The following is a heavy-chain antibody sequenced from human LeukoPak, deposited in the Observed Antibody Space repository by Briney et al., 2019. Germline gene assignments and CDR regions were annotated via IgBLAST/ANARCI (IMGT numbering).Heavy chain of an antibody. J-gene: IGHJ3*02. D-gene: IGHD6-19*01. CDR2: IYYSGST. V-gene: IGHV4-59*01. CDR1: GGSLSSYY. Sequence: SETLSLTCTVSGGSLSSYYWSWIRQPPGKGLEWIGYIYYSGSTNYNPSLKSRVTISVDTSKNQFSLKLSSVTAADTAVYYCATSSGWTGDAFDIWGQGTMVTVSS. CDR3: ATSSGWTGDAFDI.